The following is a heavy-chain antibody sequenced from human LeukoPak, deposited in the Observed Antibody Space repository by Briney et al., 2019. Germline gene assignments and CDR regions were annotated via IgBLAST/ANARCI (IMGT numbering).Heavy chain of an antibody. CDR1: AFTFSKHP. V-gene: IGHV3-23*01. D-gene: IGHD2-8*02. Sequence: GGSLRLSCVASAFTFSKHPMSWVRQAPGNGLELVSAINERGDITKYADSVMRRFTISRDNSENTLYLQMNSLRAEDTAVYYCAKGAAPSPGRVLEYWGRGTLVTFSS. J-gene: IGHJ4*01. CDR3: AKGAAPSPGRVLEY. CDR2: INERGDIT.